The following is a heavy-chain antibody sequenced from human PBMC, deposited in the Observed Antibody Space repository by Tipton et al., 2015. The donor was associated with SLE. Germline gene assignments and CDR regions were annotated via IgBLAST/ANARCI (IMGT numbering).Heavy chain of an antibody. J-gene: IGHJ6*02. Sequence: SLRLSCAASGFTFTNFGMHWVRQAPGKGMEWVAVIWYDGSDQSYADSVKGRFTISSDNSKNTLYLQMNSLRAEDTAVYYCARVLGSYYGMDVWGQGTTVTVSS. CDR1: GFTFTNFG. V-gene: IGHV3-33*01. CDR3: ARVLGSYYGMDV. CDR2: IWYDGSDQ.